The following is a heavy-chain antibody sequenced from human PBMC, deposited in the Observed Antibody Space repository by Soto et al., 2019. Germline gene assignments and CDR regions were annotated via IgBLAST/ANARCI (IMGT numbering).Heavy chain of an antibody. Sequence: QVQLVQSGAEVEKPGASVKVSCKASGYTFTDYTIHWVRQAPGQRLEWMGWINACNGNTKYSQKFQDRITITRDTSASIAYMELRSLRSEDTAVYYCAKDFWSGYVVDYWGQGTLVTVSS. D-gene: IGHD3-3*01. V-gene: IGHV1-3*01. CDR1: GYTFTDYT. J-gene: IGHJ4*02. CDR2: INACNGNT. CDR3: AKDFWSGYVVDY.